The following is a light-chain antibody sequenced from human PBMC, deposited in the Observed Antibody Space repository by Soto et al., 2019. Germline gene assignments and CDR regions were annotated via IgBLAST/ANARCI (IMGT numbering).Light chain of an antibody. J-gene: IGKJ2*01. CDR2: GAS. V-gene: IGKV3-20*01. Sequence: EIVLTQSPGTLSLSPGERATLSCRASQSVSSSYLAWYQQKPGQAPRLLIYGASSRATGIPDRFIGSGSGTDFTLTISRLEPEDFAVYYCQQYGSSPPRTFGQGTKLEI. CDR3: QQYGSSPPRT. CDR1: QSVSSSY.